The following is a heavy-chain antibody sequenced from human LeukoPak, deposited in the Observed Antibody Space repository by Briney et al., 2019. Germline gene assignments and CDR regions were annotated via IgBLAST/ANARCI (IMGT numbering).Heavy chain of an antibody. CDR2: IKQDGSET. CDR1: GFIFSNYW. V-gene: IGHV3-7*01. D-gene: IGHD3-10*01. CDR3: ARSTITMVRGVIKTTTTWYSYYYMDV. J-gene: IGHJ6*03. Sequence: GGSLRLSCATSGFIFSNYWMSWVRQAPGKGLEWVANIKQDGSETYYVDSVKGRFTISRDNAKNSLYLQMNSLRAEDTAVYYCARSTITMVRGVIKTTTTWYSYYYMDVWGKGTTVTVSS.